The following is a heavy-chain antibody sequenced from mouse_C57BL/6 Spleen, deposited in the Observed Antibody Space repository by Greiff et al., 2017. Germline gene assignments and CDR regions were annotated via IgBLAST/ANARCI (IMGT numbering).Heavy chain of an antibody. CDR2: IWSGGST. CDR3: ARQTGDWYFDV. Sequence: VKLVESGPGLVQPSQSLSITCTVSGFSLTSYGVHWVRQSPGKGLEWLGVIWSGGSTDYNAAFLSRLSISKDNSKSQVFFKMNSLQADDTAIYYCARQTGDWYFDVWGTGTTVTVSS. J-gene: IGHJ1*03. D-gene: IGHD4-1*01. CDR1: GFSLTSYG. V-gene: IGHV2-2*01.